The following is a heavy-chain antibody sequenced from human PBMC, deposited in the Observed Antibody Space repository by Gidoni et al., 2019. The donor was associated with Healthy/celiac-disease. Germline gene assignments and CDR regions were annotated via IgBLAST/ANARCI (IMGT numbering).Heavy chain of an antibody. CDR3: ARDPGYCSGGSCYGDAFDI. CDR2: ISYDGSNK. V-gene: IGHV3-30*03. D-gene: IGHD2-15*01. J-gene: IGHJ3*02. Sequence: QVQLVASGGGVVQPGRSLRLSCAASGFPFSRYGMHWVRQAPGKGLEWVAGISYDGSNKYYADSVKGRFTISRDNSKNTLYLQMNSLRAEDTAVYYCARDPGYCSGGSCYGDAFDIWGQGTMVTVSS. CDR1: GFPFSRYG.